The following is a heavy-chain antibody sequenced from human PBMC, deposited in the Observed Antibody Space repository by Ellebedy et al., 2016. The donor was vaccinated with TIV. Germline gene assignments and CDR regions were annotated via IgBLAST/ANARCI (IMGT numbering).Heavy chain of an antibody. CDR1: GGSISSGGYY. V-gene: IGHV4-31*03. Sequence: SETLSLTXTVSGGSISSGGYYWSWIRQHPGKGLEWIGYIYYSGSTYYNPSLKSRVTVSLDTSERQFSLRLSSVTAADTAVYYCARDLGGYGLFDSWGQGALVTVSS. CDR3: ARDLGGYGLFDS. CDR2: IYYSGST. D-gene: IGHD5-12*01. J-gene: IGHJ4*02.